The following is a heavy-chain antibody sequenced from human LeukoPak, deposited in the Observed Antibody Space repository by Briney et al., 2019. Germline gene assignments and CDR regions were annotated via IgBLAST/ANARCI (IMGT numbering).Heavy chain of an antibody. CDR2: INPNSGGT. V-gene: IGHV1-2*02. CDR3: ARDLSGSGWLGVDY. Sequence: GASVKVSCKASGYTFTGYYMHWVRQAPGQGLEWMGWINPNSGGTNYAQKFQGRVTMTRDTSISTAYMELSRLRSDDTAVYYCARDLSGSGWLGVDYWGQGTLVTVSS. J-gene: IGHJ4*02. CDR1: GYTFTGYY. D-gene: IGHD6-19*01.